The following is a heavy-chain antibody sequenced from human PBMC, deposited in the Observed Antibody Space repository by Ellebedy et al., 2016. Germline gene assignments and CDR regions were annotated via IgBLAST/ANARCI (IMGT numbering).Heavy chain of an antibody. CDR3: AHRTTVTAVDY. Sequence: SGSTLVKPTQTLTLTCTFSGFSLSTRPVVVGWIRQPPGKALEWLAFIYGNDDKRYIPSLRSRLTITKDTSKTQVVLTMTDMDPVDTATYYCAHRTTVTAVDYWGQGTLVTVSS. CDR1: GFSLSTRPVV. V-gene: IGHV2-5*01. J-gene: IGHJ4*02. D-gene: IGHD4-17*01. CDR2: IYGNDDK.